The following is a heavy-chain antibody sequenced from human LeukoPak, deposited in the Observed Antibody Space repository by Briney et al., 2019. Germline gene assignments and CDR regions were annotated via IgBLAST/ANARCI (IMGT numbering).Heavy chain of an antibody. J-gene: IGHJ1*01. D-gene: IGHD6-13*01. CDR1: GGSISSYY. CDR2: IYTSGST. V-gene: IGHV4-4*07. Sequence: SETLSLTCTVSGGSISSYYWSWIRQPAGKGLEWIGRIYTSGSTNYNPSLKSRVTMSVDTSKNQFSLKLSSVTAADTAVYYCARDFPGSSSWYPGFQHWGQGTLVTVSS. CDR3: ARDFPGSSSWYPGFQH.